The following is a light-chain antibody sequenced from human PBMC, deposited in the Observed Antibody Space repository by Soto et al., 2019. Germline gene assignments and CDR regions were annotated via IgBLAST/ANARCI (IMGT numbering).Light chain of an antibody. Sequence: LTQPASVSGSPGQSITISCTGTSSDVGGYDHVSWYQQHPGKAPKLIIYDVTVRPSGISRRFSGSKSDNTASLAVSGLQPEDEADYYCSSYTNKDTLLFGGGTKVTVL. CDR2: DVT. J-gene: IGLJ3*02. V-gene: IGLV2-14*03. CDR1: SSDVGGYDH. CDR3: SSYTNKDTLL.